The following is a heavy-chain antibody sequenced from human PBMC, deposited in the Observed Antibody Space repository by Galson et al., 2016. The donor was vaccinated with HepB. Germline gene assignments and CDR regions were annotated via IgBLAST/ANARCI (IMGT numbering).Heavy chain of an antibody. CDR1: GGPFSSYG. CDR2: IIPLLRMT. J-gene: IGHJ6*02. Sequence: SVKVSCKVSGGPFSSYGISWVRQAPGQGLEWMGGIIPLLRMTNYAQKFQGRVTFTADESTSTAYVELGSLRLDDTAVYYCARDAGSLTRVYYGMDDWGQGTTVTVS. CDR3: ARDAGSLTRVYYGMDD. D-gene: IGHD1-1*01. V-gene: IGHV1-69*10.